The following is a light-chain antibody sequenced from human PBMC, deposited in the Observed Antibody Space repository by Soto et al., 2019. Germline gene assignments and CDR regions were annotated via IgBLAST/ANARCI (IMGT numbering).Light chain of an antibody. J-gene: IGLJ1*01. V-gene: IGLV2-14*03. Sequence: QSVLTQPASLSGSPGQSITISCTGTSSDIGAYDYVSWFQQHPGKAPKLMIYNVYDRPSAISYRFSGSKSGNTASLTISGLQGEDEADYYCSAYTVSRTYVFGTGTKVTVL. CDR3: SAYTVSRTYV. CDR1: SSDIGAYDY. CDR2: NVY.